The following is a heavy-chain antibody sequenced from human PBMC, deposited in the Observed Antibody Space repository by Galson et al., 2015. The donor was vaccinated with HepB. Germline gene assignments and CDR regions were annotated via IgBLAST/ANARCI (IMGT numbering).Heavy chain of an antibody. D-gene: IGHD2/OR15-2a*01. CDR3: ARGFTSFDP. CDR1: GGSFSGYY. J-gene: IGHJ5*02. Sequence: ETLSLTCAVYGGSFSGYYWSWIRQPPGKGLEWIGEINHSGSTNYNPSLKSRVTISVDTSKNQFSLKLSSVTAADTAVYYCARGFTSFDPWGQGTLVTVSS. CDR2: INHSGST. V-gene: IGHV4-34*01.